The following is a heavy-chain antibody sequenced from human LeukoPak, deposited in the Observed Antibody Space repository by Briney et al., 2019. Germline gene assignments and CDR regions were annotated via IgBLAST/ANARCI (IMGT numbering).Heavy chain of an antibody. V-gene: IGHV4-59*01. CDR1: GGSISSYY. J-gene: IGHJ6*02. CDR3: ARDRVGSSWPYYYYGMDV. Sequence: SETLSLTCTVSGGSISSYYWSWIRQPPGKGLEWIGYIYYSGSTNYNPSLKSRVTISVDTSKNQFSLKLSSATAADTAVYYCARDRVGSSWPYYYYGMDVWGQGTTVTVSS. CDR2: IYYSGST. D-gene: IGHD6-13*01.